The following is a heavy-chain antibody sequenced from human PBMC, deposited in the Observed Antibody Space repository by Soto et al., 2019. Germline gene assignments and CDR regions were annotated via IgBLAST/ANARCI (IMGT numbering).Heavy chain of an antibody. D-gene: IGHD6-13*01. Sequence: ASVKVSCKASGHTFTNFCVTWVRQAPAQRLEWMAWISAYTDNQNNAQKFQGRVTLTIATSTRTAYLDPRRLTSDHTAVYYCARVIAGAEAWFDPWGQGPLVTVS. CDR3: ARVIAGAEAWFDP. V-gene: IGHV1-18*01. CDR1: GHTFTNFC. CDR2: ISAYTDNQ. J-gene: IGHJ5*02.